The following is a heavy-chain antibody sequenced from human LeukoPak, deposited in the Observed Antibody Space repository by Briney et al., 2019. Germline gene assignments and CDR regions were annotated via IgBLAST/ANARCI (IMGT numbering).Heavy chain of an antibody. CDR3: ARAARGYSYGTYYYYMDV. CDR1: GGSISSSSYY. CDR2: IYYSGST. V-gene: IGHV4-39*07. Sequence: KTSETPSLTCTVSGGSISSSSYYWGWIRQPPGKGLEWIGSIYYSGSTYYNPSLKSRVTISVDTSKNQFSLKLSSVTAADTAVYYCARAARGYSYGTYYYYMDVWGKGTTVTVSS. D-gene: IGHD5-18*01. J-gene: IGHJ6*03.